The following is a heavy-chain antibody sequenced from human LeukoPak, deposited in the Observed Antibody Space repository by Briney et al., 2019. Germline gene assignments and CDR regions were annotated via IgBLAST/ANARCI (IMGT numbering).Heavy chain of an antibody. CDR3: ARVRYFDWLSRAFDY. Sequence: GGSLRLSCAASGFTFSDYYMSWIRQAPGRGLEWVSYISSSGSTIYYADSVKGRFTISRDNAKNSLYLQMNSLRAEDTAVYYCARVRYFDWLSRAFDYWGQGTLVTVSS. D-gene: IGHD3-9*01. CDR2: ISSSGSTI. J-gene: IGHJ4*02. V-gene: IGHV3-11*01. CDR1: GFTFSDYY.